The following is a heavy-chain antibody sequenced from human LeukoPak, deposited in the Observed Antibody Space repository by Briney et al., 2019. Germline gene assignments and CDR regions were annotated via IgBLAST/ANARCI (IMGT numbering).Heavy chain of an antibody. CDR1: GFTFSSYA. CDR2: ISYDGSNK. V-gene: IGHV3-30*04. CDR3: ARDRIAPSPNYYYYMDV. D-gene: IGHD6-13*01. J-gene: IGHJ6*03. Sequence: GGSLRLSCAASGFTFSSYAMHWVRQAPGKGLEWVAVISYDGSNKYYADSVKGRFTISRDNSKNTLYLQMNSLRAEDTAVYYCARDRIAPSPNYYYYMDVWGKGTTVTVSS.